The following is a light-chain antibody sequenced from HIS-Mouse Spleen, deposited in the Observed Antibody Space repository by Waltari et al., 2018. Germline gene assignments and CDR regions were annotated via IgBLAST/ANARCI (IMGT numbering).Light chain of an antibody. J-gene: IGLJ3*02. V-gene: IGLV2-23*01. CDR2: EGS. CDR3: CSYAGSSTWV. Sequence: QSALTQPASVSGSPGQSITISCTGTSSDVGRYNLVPWYQQHPGKAPKLMIYEGSKRPSGFSNRFSGSKSGNTASLTISGLQAEDEADYYCCSYAGSSTWVFGGGTKLTVL. CDR1: SSDVGRYNL.